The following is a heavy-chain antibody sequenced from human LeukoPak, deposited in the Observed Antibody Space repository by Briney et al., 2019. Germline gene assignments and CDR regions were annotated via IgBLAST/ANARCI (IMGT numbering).Heavy chain of an antibody. CDR2: ISYDGSNK. D-gene: IGHD5-24*01. CDR1: GFSFSSYN. J-gene: IGHJ4*02. Sequence: PGGSLRLSCAASGFSFSSYNMNWVRQTPGKGLEWVAVISYDGSNKYYADSVKGRFTISRDNSKNTLYLQMNSLRAEDTAVYYCARGRWLQPFDYWGQGTLVTVSS. CDR3: ARGRWLQPFDY. V-gene: IGHV3-30*04.